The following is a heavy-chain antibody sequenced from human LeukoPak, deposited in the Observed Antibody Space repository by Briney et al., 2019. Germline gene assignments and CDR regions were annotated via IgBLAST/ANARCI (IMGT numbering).Heavy chain of an antibody. CDR2: ISGSGGST. CDR1: GFTFRTYA. J-gene: IGHJ4*02. D-gene: IGHD3-10*01. V-gene: IGHV3-23*01. Sequence: PGGSLRLSCAASGFTFRTYAMSWVRQAPRKGLEWVSGISGSGGSTYYADSVKGRFTISRDNSKNTLYLQMNSLRGEDTAVYYCAKIPLGSYWVDFYYWGQGTLVTVSS. CDR3: AKIPLGSYWVDFYY.